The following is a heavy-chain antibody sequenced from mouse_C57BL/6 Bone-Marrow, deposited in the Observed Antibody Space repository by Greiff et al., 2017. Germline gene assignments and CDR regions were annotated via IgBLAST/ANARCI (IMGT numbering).Heavy chain of an antibody. Sequence: QVQLQQSGAELMKPGASVKLSCKATGYTFTGYWIEWVKQRPGHGLEWIGEILPGSGSTNYNEKFKGKATFTADTSSNTAYMQLSSLTTEDSAIYYCARSGKYIAPHGDYAMDYWGQGTSVTVSS. J-gene: IGHJ4*01. D-gene: IGHD5-1-1*01. CDR3: ARSGKYIAPHGDYAMDY. CDR1: GYTFTGYW. V-gene: IGHV1-9*01. CDR2: ILPGSGST.